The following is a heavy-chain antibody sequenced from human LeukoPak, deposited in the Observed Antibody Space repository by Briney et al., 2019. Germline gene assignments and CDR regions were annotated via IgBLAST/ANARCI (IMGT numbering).Heavy chain of an antibody. CDR3: ARTLRLGELSLTSWFDP. V-gene: IGHV4-31*03. Sequence: SETLSLTCTVSGGSISSGGYYWSWIRQHPGKGLEWIGYIYYSGSTYYNPSLKSRVTISVDTSKNQFSQKLSSVTAADTAVYYCARTLRLGELSLTSWFDPWGQGTLVTVSS. CDR1: GGSISSGGYY. D-gene: IGHD3-16*02. J-gene: IGHJ5*02. CDR2: IYYSGST.